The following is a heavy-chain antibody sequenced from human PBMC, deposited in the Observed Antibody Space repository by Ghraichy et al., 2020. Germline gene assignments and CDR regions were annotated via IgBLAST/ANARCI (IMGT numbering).Heavy chain of an antibody. V-gene: IGHV3-7*01. Sequence: GGSLRLSCAASGFTFSSYWMSWVRQAPGKGLEWVANIKQDGSEKYYVDSVKGRFTISRDNAKNSLYLQMNSLRAEDTAVYYCARAHPYCSGGSCSDYWGQGTLVTVSS. D-gene: IGHD2-15*01. CDR1: GFTFSSYW. CDR3: ARAHPYCSGGSCSDY. J-gene: IGHJ4*02. CDR2: IKQDGSEK.